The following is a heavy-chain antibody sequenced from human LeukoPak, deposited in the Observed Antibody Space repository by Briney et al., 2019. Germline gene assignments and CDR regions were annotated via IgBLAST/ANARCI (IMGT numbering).Heavy chain of an antibody. Sequence: ASVKVSCKASGYTFTSYYMHWVRQAPGQGLEWMGIINPSGGSTSYAQKFQGRVTMTRDTSTSTAYMELSSLRSEDTAVYYCARMNLPTYYYDSSGYLTDWGQGTLVTVSS. CDR2: INPSGGST. CDR3: ARMNLPTYYYDSSGYLTD. J-gene: IGHJ4*02. V-gene: IGHV1-46*03. D-gene: IGHD3-22*01. CDR1: GYTFTSYY.